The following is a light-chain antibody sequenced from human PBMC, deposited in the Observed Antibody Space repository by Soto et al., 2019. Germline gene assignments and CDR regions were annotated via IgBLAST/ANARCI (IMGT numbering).Light chain of an antibody. CDR1: SSDVGGYNY. Sequence: QLVLTQPASVSGSPGQSITISCTGTSSDVGGYNYVSWYQQHPGKAPKLMIYDVNNRPSGISNRFSGSKSGNTASLTISGLQAEDEADYYCSSYTSTSTLAVFGGGTNSPS. J-gene: IGLJ2*01. CDR3: SSYTSTSTLAV. CDR2: DVN. V-gene: IGLV2-14*03.